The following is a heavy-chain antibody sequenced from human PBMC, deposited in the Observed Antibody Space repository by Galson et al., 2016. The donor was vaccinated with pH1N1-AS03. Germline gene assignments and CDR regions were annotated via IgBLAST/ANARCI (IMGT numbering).Heavy chain of an antibody. CDR3: ARGIYSDFDI. CDR2: TYYEPKWYH. D-gene: IGHD2/OR15-2a*01. V-gene: IGHV6-1*01. CDR1: GDSVSTKNVA. J-gene: IGHJ3*02. Sequence: CAISGDSVSTKNVAWNCFRQSPSRGLEWLGRTYYEPKWYHNYAVSVKSRIIINPDTSKNQFSLQLNSVTLEDTVVYYCARGIYSDFDIWSQGTLVTVSS.